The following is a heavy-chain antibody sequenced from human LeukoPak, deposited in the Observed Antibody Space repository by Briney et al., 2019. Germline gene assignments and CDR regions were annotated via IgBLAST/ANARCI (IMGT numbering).Heavy chain of an antibody. Sequence: SQTLSLTCTVSGGSISSGDYYWSWIRQPPGKGLEWIGYIYYSGSTYYNPSLKSRVTISVDTSKNQFSLKLSSVTAADTAVYYCARDSHRITIFGVVIGAFDIWGQGTMVTASS. D-gene: IGHD3-3*01. V-gene: IGHV4-30-4*08. J-gene: IGHJ3*02. CDR2: IYYSGST. CDR3: ARDSHRITIFGVVIGAFDI. CDR1: GGSISSGDYY.